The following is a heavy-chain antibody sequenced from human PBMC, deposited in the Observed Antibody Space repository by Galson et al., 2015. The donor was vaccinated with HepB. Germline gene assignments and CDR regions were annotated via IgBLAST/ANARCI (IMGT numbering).Heavy chain of an antibody. CDR2: INTNTGNP. CDR1: GYTFTSYY. J-gene: IGHJ4*02. V-gene: IGHV7-4-1*02. Sequence: SVKVSCKASGYTFTSYYMHWVRQAPGQGLEWMGWINTNTGNPTYAQGYTGRFVFSLDTSVSTAYLQISSLKAEDTAVYYCARVPLFFGNDPPGYYFDYWGQGTLVTVSS. CDR3: ARVPLFFGNDPPGYYFDY. D-gene: IGHD1-1*01.